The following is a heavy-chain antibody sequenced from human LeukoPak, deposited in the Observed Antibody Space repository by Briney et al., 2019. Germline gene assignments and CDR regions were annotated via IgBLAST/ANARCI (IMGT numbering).Heavy chain of an antibody. CDR1: GFTFSSYS. J-gene: IGHJ4*02. V-gene: IGHV3-48*04. CDR2: ISSSSSTI. D-gene: IGHD2-2*01. Sequence: GSLRLSCAASGFTFSSYSMNWVRQAPGKGLEWVSYISSSSSTIYYADSVKGRFTISRDNAKNSLYLQMNSLRAEDTAVYYCARGGFCSSNSCSPDYWGQGTLVTVSS. CDR3: ARGGFCSSNSCSPDY.